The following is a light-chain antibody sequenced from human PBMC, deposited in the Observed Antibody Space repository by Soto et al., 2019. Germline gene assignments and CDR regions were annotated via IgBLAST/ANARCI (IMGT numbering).Light chain of an antibody. CDR3: LLYYGGARV. Sequence: QAVVTQEPSLTVYPGGTCTLTCASSTGAVTSGYYPNWFQQKPGQAPRALIYSTSNTHSWTPARFSGSLLGGKVALTLSGVQPEVEAEYYCLLYYGGARVFGGGTTVTVL. V-gene: IGLV7-43*01. CDR2: STS. CDR1: TGAVTSGYY. J-gene: IGLJ2*01.